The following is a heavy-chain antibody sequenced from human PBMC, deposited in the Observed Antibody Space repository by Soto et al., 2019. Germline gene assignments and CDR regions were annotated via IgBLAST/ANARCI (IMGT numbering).Heavy chain of an antibody. Sequence: SETLSLTCTVSGGSINNNDHYWGWVRQPPGKGLEWVGNIDYSGSTYYKPSLKSRVTISVDTSKNQFSLKLSSVTAADTAVYYCARRDIWYYDRSGYSPFDHWGQGTLVTVSP. D-gene: IGHD3-22*01. V-gene: IGHV4-39*01. CDR2: IDYSGST. J-gene: IGHJ4*02. CDR3: ARRDIWYYDRSGYSPFDH. CDR1: GGSINNNDHY.